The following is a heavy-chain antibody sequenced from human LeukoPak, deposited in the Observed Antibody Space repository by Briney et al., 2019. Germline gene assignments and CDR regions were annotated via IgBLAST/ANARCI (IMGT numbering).Heavy chain of an antibody. D-gene: IGHD6-6*01. J-gene: IGHJ4*02. V-gene: IGHV3-48*01. CDR2: ISSSSSTI. CDR1: GLTISSYS. Sequence: GGSLRLSCAASGLTISSYSMNWVRQAPGKGLQWVSYISSSSSTIYYADSVKGRFTISRDNAKNSLYLQMNSLRAEDTAVYYCARGSWYSSSYFDYWGQGTLVTVSS. CDR3: ARGSWYSSSYFDY.